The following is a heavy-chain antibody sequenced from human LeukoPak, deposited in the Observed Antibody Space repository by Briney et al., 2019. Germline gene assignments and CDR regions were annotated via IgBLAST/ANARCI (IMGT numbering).Heavy chain of an antibody. D-gene: IGHD2-2*01. V-gene: IGHV4-4*07. CDR2: IYTSGST. J-gene: IGHJ5*02. Sequence: PSETLSLTCTVSGGSISSYYWSWIRQPAGKGLEWIGRIYTSGSTNYNPSLKSRVTMSVDTSKNQFSLKLSSMTAADTAVYYCARGGSPAAMGWFDPWGQGTLVTVSS. CDR3: ARGGSPAAMGWFDP. CDR1: GGSISSYY.